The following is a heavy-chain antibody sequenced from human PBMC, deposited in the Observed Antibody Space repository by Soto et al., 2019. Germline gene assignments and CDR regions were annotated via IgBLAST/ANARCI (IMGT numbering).Heavy chain of an antibody. CDR3: ARGRDGDYFDY. CDR1: GDSVRNDY. V-gene: IGHV4-59*02. CDR2: ISYSGSL. D-gene: IGHD4-17*01. Sequence: PXGTLSLTCTVSGDSVRNDYNSGIRQPPGKGLEWIGYISYSGSLNYNPSLKSRVTISVDTSKNQFSLKLSSVTAADTAVYYCARGRDGDYFDYWGQGTLVTVSS. J-gene: IGHJ4*02.